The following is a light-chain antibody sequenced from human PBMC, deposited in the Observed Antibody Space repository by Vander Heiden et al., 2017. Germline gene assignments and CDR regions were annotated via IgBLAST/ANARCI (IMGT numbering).Light chain of an antibody. CDR2: GAS. J-gene: IGKJ4*01. CDR3: QQYGGS. Sequence: ENGLTPSPGTLSLSPGERATLSCRASQSVTSSYLAWYQQKPGQAPRLLIDGASNRATGIPDRCSASGSGTDFTLTISRLEPEDFAVFYCQQYGGSFGGGTKVEIK. CDR1: QSVTSSY. V-gene: IGKV3-20*01.